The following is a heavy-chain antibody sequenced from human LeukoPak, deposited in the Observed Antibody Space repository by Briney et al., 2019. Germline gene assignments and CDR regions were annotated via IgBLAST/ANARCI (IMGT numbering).Heavy chain of an antibody. CDR3: AREQYYDFWSGPDY. D-gene: IGHD3-3*01. CDR1: GYTFTSYG. V-gene: IGHV1-2*02. CDR2: ISAYSGGT. Sequence: ASVKVSCKASGYTFTSYGISWVRQAPGQGLEWMGWISAYSGGTNYAQKFQGRVTMTRDTSISTAYMELSRLRSDDTAVYYCAREQYYDFWSGPDYWGQGTLVTVSS. J-gene: IGHJ4*02.